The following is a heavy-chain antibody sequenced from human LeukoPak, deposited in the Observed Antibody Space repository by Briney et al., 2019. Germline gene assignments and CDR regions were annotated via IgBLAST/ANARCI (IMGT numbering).Heavy chain of an antibody. J-gene: IGHJ6*02. D-gene: IGHD3-10*01. Sequence: SETLSLTCTVSGGSVSSSSYYWGWIRQPPGKGLEWIGSTYYSGSTYYNPSLKSRVTISVDTSKNQFSLKLSSVTAADTAVYYCARRITMVRGARYGMDVWGQGTTVTVSS. CDR1: GGSVSSSSYY. V-gene: IGHV4-39*01. CDR2: TYYSGST. CDR3: ARRITMVRGARYGMDV.